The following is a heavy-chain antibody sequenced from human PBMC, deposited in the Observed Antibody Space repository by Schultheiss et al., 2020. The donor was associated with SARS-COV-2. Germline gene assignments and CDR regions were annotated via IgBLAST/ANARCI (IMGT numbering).Heavy chain of an antibody. J-gene: IGHJ2*01. V-gene: IGHV4-59*12. CDR2: IYYSGST. D-gene: IGHD2-2*01. Sequence: SETLSLTCTVSGGSISSYYWSWIRQPPGKGLEWIGYIYYSGSTYYNPSLKSLVTISVDTSKNQFSLKLSSVTAADTAVYYCARGCSSTISWYFDLWGRGTLVTVSS. CDR1: GGSISSYY. CDR3: ARGCSSTISWYFDL.